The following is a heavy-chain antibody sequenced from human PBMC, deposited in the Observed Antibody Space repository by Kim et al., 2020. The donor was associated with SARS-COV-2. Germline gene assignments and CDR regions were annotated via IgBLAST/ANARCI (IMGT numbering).Heavy chain of an antibody. V-gene: IGHV4-59*13. Sequence: SETLSLTCTVSGGSISSYYWSWIRQPPGKGLEWIGYIYYSGSTNYNPSLKSRVTISVDTSKNQFSLKLSSVTAADTAVYYCARSDMIVVAWDAFDIWGQGTMVTVSS. CDR3: ARSDMIVVAWDAFDI. J-gene: IGHJ3*02. CDR2: IYYSGST. CDR1: GGSISSYY. D-gene: IGHD3-22*01.